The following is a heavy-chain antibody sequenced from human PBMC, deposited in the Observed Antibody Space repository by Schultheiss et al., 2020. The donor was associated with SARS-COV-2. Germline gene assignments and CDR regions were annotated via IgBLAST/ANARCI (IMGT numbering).Heavy chain of an antibody. CDR2: ISGSGGST. V-gene: IGHV3-23*01. CDR3: IRHSSGGSDGHRVDY. CDR1: GFTFSSYA. D-gene: IGHD3-10*01. J-gene: IGHJ4*02. Sequence: GESLKISCAASGFTFSSYAMSWVRQAPGKGLEWVSAISGSGGSTYYADSVKGRFTISRDNSKNTLYLQMNSLRAEDTAVYYCIRHSSGGSDGHRVDYWGQGTLVTVSS.